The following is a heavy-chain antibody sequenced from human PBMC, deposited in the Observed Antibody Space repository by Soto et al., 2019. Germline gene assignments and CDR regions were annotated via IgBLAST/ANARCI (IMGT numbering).Heavy chain of an antibody. CDR2: IYYSGST. D-gene: IGHD3-9*01. J-gene: IGHJ5*02. CDR1: GGSISSGDYY. Sequence: SETLSLTCTVSGGSISSGDYYWSWIRQPPGKGLEWIGYIYYSGSTYYNPSLKSRVTISVDTSKNQFSLKLSSMTAADTAVYYCARLKWXYDILTGYYTLPNWFDPWGQGTLVTVSS. V-gene: IGHV4-30-4*01. CDR3: ARLKWXYDILTGYYTLPNWFDP.